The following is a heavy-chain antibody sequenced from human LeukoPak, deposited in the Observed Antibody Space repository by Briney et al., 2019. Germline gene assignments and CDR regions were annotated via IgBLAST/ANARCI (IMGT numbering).Heavy chain of an antibody. Sequence: ASVKVSCKASGGTFSSYAISWVRQAPGQGLEWMGGIIPIFGTANYAQKFQGRVTITTDESTSTAYMELSSLRSEDTAVYYCASPNLRLGELSFGYWGQGTLVTVYS. CDR1: GGTFSSYA. CDR2: IIPIFGTA. V-gene: IGHV1-69*05. J-gene: IGHJ4*02. D-gene: IGHD3-16*02. CDR3: ASPNLRLGELSFGY.